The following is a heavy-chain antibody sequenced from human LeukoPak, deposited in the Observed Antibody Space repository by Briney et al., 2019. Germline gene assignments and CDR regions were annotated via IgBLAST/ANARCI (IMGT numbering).Heavy chain of an antibody. D-gene: IGHD1-14*01. J-gene: IGHJ3*02. CDR2: IIPIFGTA. V-gene: IGHV1-69*05. Sequence: ASVKVSCKASGGTFSSYAISWVRQAPGQGLEWMGGIIPIFGTANYAQKFQGRVTITTDESTSTAYMELSSLRSEDTAVYYCARNPLRKNAFDIWGQGTMVTVSS. CDR3: ARNPLRKNAFDI. CDR1: GGTFSSYA.